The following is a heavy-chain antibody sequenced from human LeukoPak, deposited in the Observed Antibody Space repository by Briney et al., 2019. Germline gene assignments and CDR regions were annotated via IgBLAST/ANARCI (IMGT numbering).Heavy chain of an antibody. CDR1: GYTFSGYA. J-gene: IGHJ4*02. Sequence: ASVKVSCKASGYTFSGYAIHWVRQAPGQRFEWMGWIDADNGDTRYSQKFQGRVTITRDTSASTVYMELSSLRSEDTAVYYCARGSTSDWPLDHWGQGTLVTVSS. D-gene: IGHD6-19*01. CDR2: IDADNGDT. CDR3: ARGSTSDWPLDH. V-gene: IGHV1-3*01.